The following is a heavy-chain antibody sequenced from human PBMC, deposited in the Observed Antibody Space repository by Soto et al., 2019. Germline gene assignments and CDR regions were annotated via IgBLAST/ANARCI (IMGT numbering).Heavy chain of an antibody. CDR3: ARGPMTTVTTWGDWYFDL. J-gene: IGHJ2*01. D-gene: IGHD4-17*01. V-gene: IGHV3-33*01. CDR2: IWYDGTNK. CDR1: GFTFSSYG. Sequence: QVQLVESGGGVVQPGRSLRLSCATSGFTFSSYGMHWVRQGPGKGLEWVAVIWYDGTNKYYADSVNGRFTISRDDSKNRLYLQMNSLGAEDTAVYYCARGPMTTVTTWGDWYFDLWGRGTLVTVSS.